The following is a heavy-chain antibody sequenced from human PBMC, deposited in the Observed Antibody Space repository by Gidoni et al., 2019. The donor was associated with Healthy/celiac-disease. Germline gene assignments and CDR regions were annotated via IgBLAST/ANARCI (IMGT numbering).Heavy chain of an antibody. D-gene: IGHD6-6*01. V-gene: IGHV3-7*03. Sequence: EVQLVASGGGLCPPGGSLRLSSAASAFPFSSAWMSWVRQAPGKGLEWVANIKHDGSEKYYVDSVKGRFTISRDNAKNSLYLQMNSLRAEDTAVYYCARDQLLEYSSSPSWFDPWGQGTLVTVSS. J-gene: IGHJ5*02. CDR1: AFPFSSAW. CDR3: ARDQLLEYSSSPSWFDP. CDR2: IKHDGSEK.